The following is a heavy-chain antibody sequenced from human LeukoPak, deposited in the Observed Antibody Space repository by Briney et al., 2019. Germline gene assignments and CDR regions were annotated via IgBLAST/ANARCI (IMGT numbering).Heavy chain of an antibody. CDR3: ARGGGYEYYFDY. V-gene: IGHV4-59*01. D-gene: IGHD5-12*01. CDR2: IYYSGST. J-gene: IGHJ4*02. Sequence: SETLSLTCTVSDDSIRSYYWSWIRQPPGRGLEWIGYIYYSGSTNYNPSLKSRVTISVDTSKNQFSLKLSSVTAADTAVYYCARGGGYEYYFDYWGQGTLVTVSS. CDR1: DDSIRSYY.